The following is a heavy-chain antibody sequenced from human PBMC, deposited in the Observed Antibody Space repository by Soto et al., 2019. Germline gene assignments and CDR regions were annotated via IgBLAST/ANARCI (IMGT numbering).Heavy chain of an antibody. V-gene: IGHV5-51*01. CDR2: IYPCDSDT. CDR3: ARRRVPAALSGY. Sequence: GESLKISCKGSGYSFTSYSIGWVRQMPAKGLEWMGVIYPCDSDTRYSPSFQSQVTISADKSISTAYLQWSSLKASDTAMSYCARRRVPAALSGYWGKGTLVTVSS. D-gene: IGHD2-2*01. J-gene: IGHJ4*02. CDR1: GYSFTSYS.